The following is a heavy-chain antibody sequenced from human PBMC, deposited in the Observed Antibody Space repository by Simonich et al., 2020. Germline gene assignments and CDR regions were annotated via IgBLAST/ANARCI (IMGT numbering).Heavy chain of an antibody. Sequence: QLQLQESGPGLVKPSETLSLTCTVSGGSISSSSYYWGWIRPPPGKGLEWIGRIYSSGITYYNPTLKSRGTISVDTSKNQFSLKLSSVTAADTAVYYCARQRVLMVYAIDYWGQGTLVTVSS. J-gene: IGHJ4*02. V-gene: IGHV4-39*01. D-gene: IGHD2-8*01. CDR1: GGSISSSSYY. CDR2: IYSSGIT. CDR3: ARQRVLMVYAIDY.